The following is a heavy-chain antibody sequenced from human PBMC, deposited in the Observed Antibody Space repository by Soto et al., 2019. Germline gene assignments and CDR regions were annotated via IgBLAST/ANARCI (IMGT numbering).Heavy chain of an antibody. CDR2: INSDGSST. CDR3: ARDLTSLVADY. D-gene: IGHD2-15*01. CDR1: GFTFSSYW. Sequence: EVQLVESGGDLVQPGGSLRLSCAASGFTFSSYWMHWVRQAPGKGLVWVSLINSDGSSTRYADSVKGRFTISRDNARNTLYLQMNSLRAEDTAEYYCARDLTSLVADYWGQGTLVTVSS. J-gene: IGHJ4*02. V-gene: IGHV3-74*01.